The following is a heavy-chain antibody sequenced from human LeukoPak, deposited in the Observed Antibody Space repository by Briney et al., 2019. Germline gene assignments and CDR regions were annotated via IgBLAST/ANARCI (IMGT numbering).Heavy chain of an antibody. J-gene: IGHJ5*02. CDR2: IHYSGST. D-gene: IGHD6-13*01. V-gene: IGHV4-59*08. Sequence: SETLSLTCTVSGGSISSSYWSWIRQPPGKGLEWIGYIHYSGSTNYNPSLKSRATISVDTSKAHFSLKLSSATAADTAVYYCARHRVIAAAGNHWFDPWGQGTLVTVSS. CDR1: GGSISSSY. CDR3: ARHRVIAAAGNHWFDP.